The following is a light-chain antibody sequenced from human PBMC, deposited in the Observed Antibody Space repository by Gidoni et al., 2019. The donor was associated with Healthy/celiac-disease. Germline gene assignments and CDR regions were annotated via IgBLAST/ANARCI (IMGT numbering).Light chain of an antibody. Sequence: DIQHTQFPSPLSASVGDRVTITCRASQSISSWFAWYQQKPGKAPKLLIYDASSLESGVPSRFSGSGSGTEFTLTISSLQPDDFATYYCQQCNSYSWTFXQXTKVEIK. J-gene: IGKJ1*01. V-gene: IGKV1-5*01. CDR1: QSISSW. CDR3: QQCNSYSWT. CDR2: DAS.